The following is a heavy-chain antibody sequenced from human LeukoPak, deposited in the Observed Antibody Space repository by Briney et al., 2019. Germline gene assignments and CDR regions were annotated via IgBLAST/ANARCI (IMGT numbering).Heavy chain of an antibody. V-gene: IGHV3-7*01. Sequence: GGSLRLSCAASGFTFSSYWLSWVRQAPGKGLEWVANIKQDGSEKYYVDSVKGRFTISRDNAKNSLYLQMNSLRAEDTAVYYCARGGQWLPTGGYDPWGQGTLVTVSS. CDR3: ARGGQWLPTGGYDP. CDR1: GFTFSSYW. J-gene: IGHJ5*02. CDR2: IKQDGSEK. D-gene: IGHD6-19*01.